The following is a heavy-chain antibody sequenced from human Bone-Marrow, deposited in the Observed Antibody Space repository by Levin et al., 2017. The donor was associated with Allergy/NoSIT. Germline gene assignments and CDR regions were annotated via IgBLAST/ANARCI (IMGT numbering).Heavy chain of an antibody. CDR3: AAAGTKMATTLEARDAAFDI. CDR2: IVVGSGNT. J-gene: IGHJ3*02. CDR1: GFTFTSSA. Sequence: SVKVSCKASGFTFTSSAVQWVRQARGQRLEWIGWIVVGSGNTNYAQKFQERVTITRDMSTSTAYMELSSLRSEDTAVYYCAAAGTKMATTLEARDAAFDIWGQGTMVTVSS. V-gene: IGHV1-58*01. D-gene: IGHD5-24*01.